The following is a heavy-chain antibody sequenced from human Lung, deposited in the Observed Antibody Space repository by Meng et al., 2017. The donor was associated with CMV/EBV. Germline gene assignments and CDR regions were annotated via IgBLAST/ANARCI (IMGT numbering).Heavy chain of an antibody. CDR2: VSYSGRT. J-gene: IGHJ6*02. D-gene: IGHD4-17*01. CDR3: AREGGKGDYSDYRIYYGMDF. CDR1: GTSISSSTYY. Sequence: SETLSPTCTVSGTSISSSTYYWGWIRQPPGKGLVWIGSVSYSGRTYYNPTLKSRVTISVDTSKNQLSLRLSSVTAADTAVYYCAREGGKGDYSDYRIYYGMDFWGQGTXVTVSS. V-gene: IGHV4-39*07.